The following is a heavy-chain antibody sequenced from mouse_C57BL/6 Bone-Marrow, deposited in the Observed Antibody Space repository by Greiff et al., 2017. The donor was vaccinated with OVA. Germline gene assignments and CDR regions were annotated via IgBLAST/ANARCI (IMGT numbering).Heavy chain of an antibody. V-gene: IGHV5-9-1*02. CDR1: GFTFSSYA. J-gene: IGHJ4*01. Sequence: EVQGVESGEGLVKPGGSLKLSCAASGFTFSSYAMSWVRQTPENGLEWVAYISSGGDYIYYADTVKGRFTISRDNARNTLYLQMSSLKSEDTAMYYCTRLLDAMDYWGQGTSVTVSS. CDR3: TRLLDAMDY. D-gene: IGHD2-1*01. CDR2: ISSGGDYI.